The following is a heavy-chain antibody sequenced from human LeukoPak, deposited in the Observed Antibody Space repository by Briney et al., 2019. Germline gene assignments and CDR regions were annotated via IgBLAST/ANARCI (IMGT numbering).Heavy chain of an antibody. D-gene: IGHD2-15*01. V-gene: IGHV3-21*01. J-gene: IGHJ4*02. CDR1: AFTFSTYN. Sequence: GGSLRLSCAASAFTFSTYNMNWVRQAPGKGLEWVSSISSSSSYIYYADSVKGRFTISRDNAKNSLYLQMNSLRAEDTAVYYCARDPYCSGGSCPDYWGQGTLVTVSS. CDR2: ISSSSSYI. CDR3: ARDPYCSGGSCPDY.